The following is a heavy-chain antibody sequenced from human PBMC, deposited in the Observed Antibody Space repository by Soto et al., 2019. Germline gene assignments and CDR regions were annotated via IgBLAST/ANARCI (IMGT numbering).Heavy chain of an antibody. CDR3: AREIVTAGGNNYFDP. CDR2: VYHTGDT. CDR1: GGTVASSHW. Sequence: QVQLQESGPRLVKPSGSLSLTCGVSGGTVASSHWWSWVRQSPGGGLEWIGNVYHTGDTNFNPSLQSRVTISVEKYNNQFSLRLNSLTAADTAVYFCAREIVTAGGNNYFDPWGPGTLVTVSS. J-gene: IGHJ5*02. V-gene: IGHV4-4*02. D-gene: IGHD2-21*02.